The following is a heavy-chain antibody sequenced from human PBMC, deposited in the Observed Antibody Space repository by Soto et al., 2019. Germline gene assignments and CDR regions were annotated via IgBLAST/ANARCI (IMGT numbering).Heavy chain of an antibody. J-gene: IGHJ5*02. Sequence: SETLSLTCTVSGGSISSGDYYWSWIRQPPGKGLEWIGYIYYSGSTYYNPSLKSRVTMSVDTSKNQFSLKLSSVTAADTAVYYCARLDYGGPPHNWFDPWGQGTLVTVSS. CDR1: GGSISSGDYY. CDR2: IYYSGST. D-gene: IGHD4-17*01. CDR3: ARLDYGGPPHNWFDP. V-gene: IGHV4-30-4*01.